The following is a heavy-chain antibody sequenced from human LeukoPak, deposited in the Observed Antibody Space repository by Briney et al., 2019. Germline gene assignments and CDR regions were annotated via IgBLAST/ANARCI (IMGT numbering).Heavy chain of an antibody. V-gene: IGHV3-72*01. J-gene: IGHJ4*02. D-gene: IGHD2-15*01. CDR3: ASGYCTGGTCYSGFY. CDR1: GFSFSDHY. CDR2: IRNRANSYTT. Sequence: GGSLRLSCAASGFSFSDHYMDWVRQAPGKGLEWVGRIRNRANSYTTKYAASVEGRFTVSRDDSKNSVFLQMNSLKAEDTAVYYCASGYCTGGTCYSGFYWGQGTLVTVSS.